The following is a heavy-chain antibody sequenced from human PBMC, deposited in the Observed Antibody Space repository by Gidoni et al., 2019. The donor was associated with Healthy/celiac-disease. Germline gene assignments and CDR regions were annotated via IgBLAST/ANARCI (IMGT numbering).Heavy chain of an antibody. CDR1: GYTLTELS. Sequence: QVQLVQSGAEVKKPGASVKVSCKVSGYTLTELSMPWVRQAPGKGLEWMGGFDPEDGETSYEQKFQGRVTMTEDTSTDTAYMELSSLRSEDTAVYYCATPRLGGPLLRDYYYYGMDVWGQGTTVTVSS. CDR2: FDPEDGET. J-gene: IGHJ6*02. D-gene: IGHD2-15*01. CDR3: ATPRLGGPLLRDYYYYGMDV. V-gene: IGHV1-24*01.